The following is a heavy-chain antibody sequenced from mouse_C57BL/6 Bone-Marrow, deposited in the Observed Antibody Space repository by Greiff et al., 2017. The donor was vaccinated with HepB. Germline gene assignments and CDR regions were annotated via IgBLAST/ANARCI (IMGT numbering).Heavy chain of an antibody. CDR3: ARDDVTTGDAMDY. V-gene: IGHV3-6*01. D-gene: IGHD1-1*01. CDR1: GYSITSGYY. CDR2: ISYDGSN. J-gene: IGHJ4*01. Sequence: DVQLQESGPGLVKPSQSLSLTCSVTGYSITSGYYWNWMRQFPGNKLEWMGYISYDGSNNYNPSLKNRISITRDTSKNQFFLKFNSVTTEDTATYYCARDDVTTGDAMDYWGQGTSVTVSS.